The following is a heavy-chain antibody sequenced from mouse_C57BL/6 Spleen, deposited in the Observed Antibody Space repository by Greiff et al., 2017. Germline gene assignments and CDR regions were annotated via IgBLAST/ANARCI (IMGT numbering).Heavy chain of an antibody. D-gene: IGHD1-1*01. CDR3: ARSTTVVDWYFDV. Sequence: QVQLQQPGAELVRPGSSVKLSCKASGYTFTSYWMHWVKQRPIQSLEWIGNIDPSDSETHYNQKFKDKATLTVDKSSSTAYMQRSSLTSADSAVYECARSTTVVDWYFDVWGTGTTVTVSS. CDR1: GYTFTSYW. CDR2: IDPSDSET. J-gene: IGHJ1*03. V-gene: IGHV1-52*01.